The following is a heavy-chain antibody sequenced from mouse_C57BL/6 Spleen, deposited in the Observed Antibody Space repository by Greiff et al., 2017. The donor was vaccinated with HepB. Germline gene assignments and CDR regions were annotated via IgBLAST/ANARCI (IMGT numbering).Heavy chain of an antibody. V-gene: IGHV1-80*01. J-gene: IGHJ2*01. Sequence: VQLQESGAELVKPGASVKISCKASGYAFSSYWMNWVKQRPGKGLEWIGHIYPGDGDTNYNGKFKGKATLTADKSSSPAYMQLSSLTSGDSAVYFCARENWDVGGDYWGQGTTLTVSS. D-gene: IGHD4-1*01. CDR2: IYPGDGDT. CDR1: GYAFSSYW. CDR3: ARENWDVGGDY.